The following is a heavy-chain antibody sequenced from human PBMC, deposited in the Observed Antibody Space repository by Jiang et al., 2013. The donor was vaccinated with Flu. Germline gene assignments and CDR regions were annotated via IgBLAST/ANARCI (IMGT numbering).Heavy chain of an antibody. V-gene: IGHV6-1*01. Sequence: SLTSCQSPGTSVSNNSAAWNWIRQSPSRGLEWLGRTYYRSKWHNDYAVSVKSRITINPDTSKNQFSLQLNSVTPEDTAVYYCAREGRGPIGRFDPWGQGTLVTVSS. CDR1: GTSVSNNSAA. CDR2: TYYRSKWHN. J-gene: IGHJ5*02. CDR3: AREGRGPIGRFDP.